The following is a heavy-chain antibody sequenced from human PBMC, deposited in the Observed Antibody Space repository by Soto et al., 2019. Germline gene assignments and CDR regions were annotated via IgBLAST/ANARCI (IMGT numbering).Heavy chain of an antibody. J-gene: IGHJ1*01. D-gene: IGHD3-22*01. V-gene: IGHV3-48*02. Sequence: GGSLRLSCAASGFTLSNYSMNWVRQAPGKGLEWVSYISSTSSTIYYADSVKGRFTSSRDNAKNSLFLQMNSLRDEDTAVYFCARAHESSGYYYFQHWGQGTLVTVSS. CDR3: ARAHESSGYYYFQH. CDR1: GFTLSNYS. CDR2: ISSTSSTI.